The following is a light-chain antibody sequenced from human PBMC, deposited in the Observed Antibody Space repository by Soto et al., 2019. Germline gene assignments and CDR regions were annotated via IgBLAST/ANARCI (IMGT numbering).Light chain of an antibody. V-gene: IGLV2-14*01. CDR1: SSDVGGYNY. CDR2: DVS. Sequence: QSVLTQPASASGSPGQSITISCTGASSDVGGYNYVSWYQQRPGKAPKLMIYDVSNRPSGVSNRFSGSKSGNTASLTISGLQAEDESDYYCSSYTSSSTVVFGGGTKLTVL. CDR3: SSYTSSSTVV. J-gene: IGLJ2*01.